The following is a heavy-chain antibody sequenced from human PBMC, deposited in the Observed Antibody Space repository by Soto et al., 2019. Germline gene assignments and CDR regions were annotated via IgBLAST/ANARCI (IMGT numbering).Heavy chain of an antibody. D-gene: IGHD2-21*02. Sequence: EVQLVESGGGLVQPGGSVRLSCAASGFTLSTYEMHWVRQAPGKGLEWVSRISSSSGTIYYADSVKGRFTISRDNAKNSLVVEIDRLGARDTGIYYLARNWCGDRLPPSDALDVWGQGTMVTVSS. CDR2: ISSSSGTI. CDR1: GFTLSTYE. J-gene: IGHJ3*01. V-gene: IGHV3-48*03. CDR3: ARNWCGDRLPPSDALDV.